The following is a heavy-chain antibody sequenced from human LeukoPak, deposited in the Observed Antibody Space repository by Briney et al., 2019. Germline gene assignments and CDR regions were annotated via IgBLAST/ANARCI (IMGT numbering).Heavy chain of an antibody. J-gene: IGHJ6*02. Sequence: GASVKVSCKASGYTFTSYYMHWVRQAPGQGLEWMGIINPSGGSTSYAQKFQGRVTMTRDTSTSTVYMELSSLRSEDTAVYYCAREEVVVVPAATRYYYYGMDVWGQGTTVTVS. V-gene: IGHV1-46*01. D-gene: IGHD2-2*01. CDR1: GYTFTSYY. CDR2: INPSGGST. CDR3: AREEVVVVPAATRYYYYGMDV.